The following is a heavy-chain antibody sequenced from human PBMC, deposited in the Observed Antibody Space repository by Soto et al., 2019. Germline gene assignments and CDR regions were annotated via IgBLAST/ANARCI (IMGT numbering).Heavy chain of an antibody. D-gene: IGHD2-2*01. CDR2: IYYSGST. CDR1: GGSISSGDYY. J-gene: IGHJ4*02. CDR3: ARGANFVVVPAFDY. Sequence: TLSLTCTVSGGSISSGDYYWSWIRQPPGKGLECIGYIYYSGSTYYNPSLRSRVTISVDTSKNQFSLKLTPVTAADTAVYYCARGANFVVVPAFDYWGQGTLVTVSS. V-gene: IGHV4-30-4*01.